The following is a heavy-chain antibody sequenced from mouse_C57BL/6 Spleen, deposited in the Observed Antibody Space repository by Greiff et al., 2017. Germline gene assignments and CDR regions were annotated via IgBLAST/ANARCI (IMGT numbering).Heavy chain of an antibody. V-gene: IGHV1-5*01. CDR1: GYTFTSYW. CDR2: IYPGNSDT. CDR3: TRRAYYSKGGYFDV. D-gene: IGHD2-5*01. Sequence: EVQLQQSGTVLARPGASVKMSCKTSGYTFTSYWMHWVKQRPGQGLEWIGAIYPGNSDTSYNQKFKGKAKLTAVTSASTAYMELSSLTNEDSAVYYCTRRAYYSKGGYFDVWGTGTTVTVSS. J-gene: IGHJ1*03.